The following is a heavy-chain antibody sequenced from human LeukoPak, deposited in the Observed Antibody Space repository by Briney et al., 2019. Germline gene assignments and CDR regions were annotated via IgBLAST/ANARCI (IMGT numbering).Heavy chain of an antibody. CDR2: IHYDGREQ. Sequence: GGSLRLSCAASGFIFSNHGMHWVRQAPGKGLEWVSFIHYDGREQYYADSVKGRFTISRDNSKNTLYLQMGSLRAEDMAVYYCARVNWGSALADYWGQGTLVTVSS. CDR1: GFIFSNHG. J-gene: IGHJ4*02. CDR3: ARVNWGSALADY. D-gene: IGHD7-27*01. V-gene: IGHV3-30*02.